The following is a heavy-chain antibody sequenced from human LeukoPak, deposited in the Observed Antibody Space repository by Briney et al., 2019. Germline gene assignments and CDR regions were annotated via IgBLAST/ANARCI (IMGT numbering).Heavy chain of an antibody. CDR3: TGNYYGSGSYADFDY. CDR1: GFTFSNYG. D-gene: IGHD3-10*01. CDR2: IRYDGSKK. J-gene: IGHJ4*02. Sequence: GGSLRLSCAASGFTFSNYGMHWVRQAPGKGLEWVAFIRYDGSKKYYADSVKGRFTISRDNSKNTLYLQMNSLRAEDTAVYYCTGNYYGSGSYADFDYWGQGTLVTVSS. V-gene: IGHV3-30*02.